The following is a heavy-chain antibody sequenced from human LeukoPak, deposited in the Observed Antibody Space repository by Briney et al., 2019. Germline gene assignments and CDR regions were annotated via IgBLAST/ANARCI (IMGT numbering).Heavy chain of an antibody. J-gene: IGHJ4*02. CDR3: ARESIYPEVMYYFDY. Sequence: ASVKVSCKASGYTFTGYYMHWVRQAPGQGLEWMGRINPNSDGTNYAQKFQGRVTMTRHTSISTAYMELSRLRSGDTAVYYSARESIYPEVMYYFDYWGQGTLVTVSS. CDR1: GYTFTGYY. CDR2: INPNSDGT. D-gene: IGHD1-14*01. V-gene: IGHV1-2*06.